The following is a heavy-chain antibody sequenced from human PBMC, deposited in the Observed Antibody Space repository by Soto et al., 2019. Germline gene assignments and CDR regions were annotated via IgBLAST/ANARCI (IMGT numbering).Heavy chain of an antibody. CDR1: GYSFTSYR. V-gene: IGHV5-51*01. CDR3: ARDYGGNSDEGYYYGMDV. CDR2: IYPGDSDT. Sequence: PGESLKISCKGSGYSFTSYRIGWVRQMPGKGLEWMGIIYPGDSDTRYSPSFQGQVTISADKSISTAYLQWSSLKASDTAMYYCARDYGGNSDEGYYYGMDVSGQGTTVTVSS. D-gene: IGHD4-17*01. J-gene: IGHJ6*02.